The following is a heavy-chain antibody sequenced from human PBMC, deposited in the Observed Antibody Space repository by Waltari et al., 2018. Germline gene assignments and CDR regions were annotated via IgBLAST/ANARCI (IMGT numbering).Heavy chain of an antibody. V-gene: IGHV1-69*05. Sequence: QVQLVQAGGEVKKPGSSVKVCCRASGGTCSGYAVSSMRQAPGQGLEWMGGIIPIFGTANYAQKFQGRVTITTDESTSTAYMELSSLRSEDTAVYYCARGRGSGSPPFDYWGQGTLVTVSS. CDR2: IIPIFGTA. D-gene: IGHD3-10*01. J-gene: IGHJ4*02. CDR1: GGTCSGYA. CDR3: ARGRGSGSPPFDY.